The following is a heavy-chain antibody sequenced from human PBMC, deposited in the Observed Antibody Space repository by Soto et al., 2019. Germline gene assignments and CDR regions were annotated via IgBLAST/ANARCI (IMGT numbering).Heavy chain of an antibody. CDR2: IIPIFGTA. CDR3: ARIRYSGSYRGAFDY. D-gene: IGHD1-26*01. Sequence: QVQLVQSGAEVKKPGSSVKVSCKASGGTFSSYAISWVRQAPGQGLEWMGGIIPIFGTANYAQKFQGIVTITADESTSTAYMELSSLRSEDTAVYYCARIRYSGSYRGAFDYWGQGTLVTVSS. V-gene: IGHV1-69*12. CDR1: GGTFSSYA. J-gene: IGHJ4*02.